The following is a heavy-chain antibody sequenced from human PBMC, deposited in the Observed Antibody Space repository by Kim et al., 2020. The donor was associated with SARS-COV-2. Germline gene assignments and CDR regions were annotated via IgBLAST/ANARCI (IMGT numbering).Heavy chain of an antibody. V-gene: IGHV3-33*06. Sequence: GGSLRLSCAASGFTFSSYGMHWVRQAPGKGLEWVAVIWYDGSNKYYADSVKGRFTISRDNSKNTLYLQMNSLRAEDTAVYYCAKAPVFTGYYFDPFDNWGQGTMVTVSS. CDR3: AKAPVFTGYYFDPFDN. CDR2: IWYDGSNK. J-gene: IGHJ3*02. D-gene: IGHD3-9*01. CDR1: GFTFSSYG.